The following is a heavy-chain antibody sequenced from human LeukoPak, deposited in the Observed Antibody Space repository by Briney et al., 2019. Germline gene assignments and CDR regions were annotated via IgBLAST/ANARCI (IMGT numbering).Heavy chain of an antibody. V-gene: IGHV4-38-2*01. CDR1: DYSISSGYY. CDR3: ARVNWNFKTLDN. Sequence: PSETLSLTCAVSDYSISSGYYWAWIRQPPGRGLEWIGGIYHSGATYYNPSLVSRFTISVDMSKNQFFLKVRSVTAADTAVYYCARVNWNFKTLDNWGQGTLVTVSS. D-gene: IGHD1-7*01. CDR2: IYHSGAT. J-gene: IGHJ4*02.